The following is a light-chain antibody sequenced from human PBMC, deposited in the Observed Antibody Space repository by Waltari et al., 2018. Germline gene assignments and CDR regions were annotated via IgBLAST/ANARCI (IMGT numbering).Light chain of an antibody. V-gene: IGLV2-14*01. Sequence: QSAPTQPPSVSGSPGQSVTISCTGTSSDVGSYNYVYWYQQHPGKAPKLMIYDVSSRPSGVSDRFSGSKSGNTASLTISGLQAEDEADYYCCSYTTSSTWVFGGGTRLTVL. CDR2: DVS. CDR1: SSDVGSYNY. CDR3: CSYTTSSTWV. J-gene: IGLJ3*02.